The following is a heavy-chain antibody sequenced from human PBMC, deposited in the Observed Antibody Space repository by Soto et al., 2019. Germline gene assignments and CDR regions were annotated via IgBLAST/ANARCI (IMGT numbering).Heavy chain of an antibody. D-gene: IGHD5-12*01. V-gene: IGHV1-18*01. CDR1: GYTFTSYG. CDR2: ISAYNGNT. CDR3: ARVTSGYDIFDY. Sequence: ASVKVSCKASGYTFTSYGISWVRQAPGQGLEWMGWISAYNGNTNYAQKLQGRVTMTTDTSTSTVYMELSSLRSEDTAVYYCARVTSGYDIFDYWGQGTLVTVSS. J-gene: IGHJ4*02.